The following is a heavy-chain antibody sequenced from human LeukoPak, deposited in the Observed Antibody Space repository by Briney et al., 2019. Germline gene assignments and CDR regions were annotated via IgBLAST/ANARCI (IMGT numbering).Heavy chain of an antibody. Sequence: SETLSLTCAVYVGSFSGSFWSWIRQPPGKGLEWSGEINHSGSTNYNPSLKSRVTISVDTPKNQFSLKLSSVNAADTAVYYCARAVRRYWWTSNWFDPWGQGTLVTVSS. CDR2: INHSGST. D-gene: IGHD2-15*01. J-gene: IGHJ5*02. V-gene: IGHV4-34*01. CDR1: VGSFSGSF. CDR3: ARAVRRYWWTSNWFDP.